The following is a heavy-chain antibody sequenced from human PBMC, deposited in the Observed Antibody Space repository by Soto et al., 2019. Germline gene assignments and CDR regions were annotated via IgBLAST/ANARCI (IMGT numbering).Heavy chain of an antibody. CDR2: ISYDGSNK. V-gene: IGHV3-30-3*01. CDR1: GFTFSSYA. D-gene: IGHD3-22*01. J-gene: IGHJ3*02. Sequence: GGSLRLSCAASGFTFSSYAMHWVRQAPGKGLGWVAVISYDGSNKYYADSVKGRFTISRDNSKNTLYLQMNSLRAEDTTVYYCARAYYYDSSGYYFVDAFDIWGQGTMVTVSS. CDR3: ARAYYYDSSGYYFVDAFDI.